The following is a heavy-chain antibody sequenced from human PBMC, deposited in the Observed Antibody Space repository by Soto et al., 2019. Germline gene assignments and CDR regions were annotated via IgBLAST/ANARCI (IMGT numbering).Heavy chain of an antibody. CDR1: GFIFSNYS. CDR2: ITSGDST. CDR3: ARAGKNAYDSYFDY. V-gene: IGHV3-23*01. Sequence: GGALRLSCTASGFIFSNYSMNWVRQAPGKGLEWVSVITSGDSTYYADSVRGRFTISRDISKSTLYLQMNSLRAEDTAVYFCARAGKNAYDSYFDYWGQGTPVTVSS. D-gene: IGHD5-12*01. J-gene: IGHJ4*02.